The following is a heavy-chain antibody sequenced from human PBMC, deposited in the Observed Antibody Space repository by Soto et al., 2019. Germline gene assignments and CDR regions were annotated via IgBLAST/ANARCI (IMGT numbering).Heavy chain of an antibody. J-gene: IGHJ5*01. Sequence: KGLEWVAVISYDGSNKYYADSVKGRFTISRDNSKNTLYLQMNSLRAEDTAVFFFSNKSRHTKLTSGIGIPAEPPFLSRHS. D-gene: IGHD3-9*01. CDR3: SNKSRHTKLTSGIGIPAEPPFLSRHS. V-gene: IGHV3-30*03. CDR2: ISYDGSNK.